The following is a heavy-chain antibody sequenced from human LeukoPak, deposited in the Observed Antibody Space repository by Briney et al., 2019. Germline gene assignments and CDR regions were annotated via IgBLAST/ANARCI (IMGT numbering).Heavy chain of an antibody. J-gene: IGHJ6*02. D-gene: IGHD2-2*01. CDR2: ISGSGGST. V-gene: IGHV3-23*01. Sequence: GGSLRLSCAASGFTFSSYAMSWVRQAPGKGLEWVSAISGSGGSTHYADSVKGRFTISSDNSKNTLYLQMNSQRAEDTAVYYCAKDQSLVPAAIVLSVVYGMDVWGQGTTVTVSS. CDR3: AKDQSLVPAAIVLSVVYGMDV. CDR1: GFTFSSYA.